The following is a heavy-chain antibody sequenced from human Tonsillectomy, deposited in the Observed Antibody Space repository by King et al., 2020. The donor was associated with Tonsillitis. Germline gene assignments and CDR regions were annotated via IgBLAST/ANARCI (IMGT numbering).Heavy chain of an antibody. CDR3: ASGNHYGMDV. Sequence: VQLVESGGGLVQPGGSLRLSCAASGFTFSNYFMHWVRQAPGKGLVWVSRINSDGSSTSYADSVKGRFTISRDNAKNTLFLQMNSLRAEDTAVYYCASGNHYGMDVWGQGTTVTVPS. D-gene: IGHD1-14*01. CDR2: INSDGSST. CDR1: GFTFSNYF. V-gene: IGHV3-74*01. J-gene: IGHJ6*02.